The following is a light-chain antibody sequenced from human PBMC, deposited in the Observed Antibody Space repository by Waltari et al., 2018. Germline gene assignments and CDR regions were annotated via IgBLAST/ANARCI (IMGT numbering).Light chain of an antibody. Sequence: DIRMTQSPSTLSASVGDRVTITCRASQSISSWLAWYQQRPGKAPQLHIYKTSSLESGVQSRFSGSGSGTEFTLTSSSLQPDDFATYYCQQYSSYSWTFGQGTKVEIK. CDR3: QQYSSYSWT. V-gene: IGKV1-5*03. J-gene: IGKJ1*01. CDR1: QSISSW. CDR2: KTS.